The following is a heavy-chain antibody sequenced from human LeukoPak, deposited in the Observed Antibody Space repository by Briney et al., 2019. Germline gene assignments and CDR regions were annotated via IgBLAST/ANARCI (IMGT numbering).Heavy chain of an antibody. CDR1: GDSISSSNW. V-gene: IGHV4-4*02. Sequence: SGTLSLTCAVSGDSISSSNWWSWVRLPPGKGLEWIGEVYHSGSTNYNPSLKSRVTISVDKSKNQFSLKLSSVTAADTAVYYCARTRYYYNSRSYGAPYYFDYWGQGTLVTVSS. J-gene: IGHJ4*02. CDR2: VYHSGST. CDR3: ARTRYYYNSRSYGAPYYFDY. D-gene: IGHD3-10*01.